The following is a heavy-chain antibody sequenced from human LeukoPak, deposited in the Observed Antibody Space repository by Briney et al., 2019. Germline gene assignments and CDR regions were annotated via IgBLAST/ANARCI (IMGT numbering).Heavy chain of an antibody. J-gene: IGHJ4*02. CDR3: ARAPVGATRYFDY. CDR1: GGSISSGDYY. CDR2: IYYSGST. D-gene: IGHD1-26*01. Sequence: SETLSLTCTVSGGSISSGDYYWSWIRQPPGKGLEGIGYIYYSGSTYYNPSLKSRVTISVHTSKNQFSLKLSSVTAADTAVYYCARAPVGATRYFDYWGQGTLVTVSS. V-gene: IGHV4-30-4*08.